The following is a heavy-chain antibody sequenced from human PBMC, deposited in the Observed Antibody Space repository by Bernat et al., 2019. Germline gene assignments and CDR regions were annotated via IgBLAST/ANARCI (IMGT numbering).Heavy chain of an antibody. Sequence: QVQLQQWGAGLLKSSETLSLSCIVYGGSLSNSYWSWIRQPPGKGLEWLGEINESGRTNYNPSLKSRATISVDTSKKQFSLKMSSVTAADTAVYYCARGRVGAAVSWFDPWGQGTLVTVSS. CDR2: INESGRT. D-gene: IGHD1-26*01. J-gene: IGHJ5*02. CDR3: ARGRVGAAVSWFDP. CDR1: GGSLSNSY. V-gene: IGHV4-34*02.